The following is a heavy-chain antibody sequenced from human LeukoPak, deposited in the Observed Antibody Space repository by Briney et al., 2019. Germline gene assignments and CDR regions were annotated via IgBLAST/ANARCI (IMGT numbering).Heavy chain of an antibody. CDR2: IYTSGST. Sequence: SETLSLTCTVSGGSISSYYWSWIRQPPGKGLEWIGYIYTSGSTNYNPSLKSRVTISVDTSKNQFSLKLSSVTAADTAVYYCATAHLKPRYSSSWNDAFDIWGQGTMVTVSS. J-gene: IGHJ3*02. D-gene: IGHD6-13*01. CDR1: GGSISSYY. V-gene: IGHV4-4*09. CDR3: ATAHLKPRYSSSWNDAFDI.